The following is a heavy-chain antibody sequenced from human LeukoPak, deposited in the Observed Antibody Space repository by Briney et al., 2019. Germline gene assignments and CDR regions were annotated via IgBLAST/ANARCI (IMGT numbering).Heavy chain of an antibody. D-gene: IGHD3-16*01. Sequence: ASVKVSCKASGHTFTHYGITWVRQAPGQGLAWMGWINTYNGDTKCAQKLQGRVTMTTDTSTSTAFMELRSLRSDDSAVYYCARGIRSPLFDYWGLGTLVTVSP. V-gene: IGHV1-18*01. CDR1: GHTFTHYG. CDR2: INTYNGDT. CDR3: ARGIRSPLFDY. J-gene: IGHJ4*02.